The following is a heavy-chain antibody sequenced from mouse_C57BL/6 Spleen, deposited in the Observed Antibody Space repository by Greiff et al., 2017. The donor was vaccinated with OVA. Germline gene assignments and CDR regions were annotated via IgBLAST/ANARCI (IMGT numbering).Heavy chain of an antibody. Sequence: EVQLQQSGPELVKPGASVKISCKASGYTFTDYYMNWVKQSLGKSLEWIGDINPNNGGTSYNQKFKGKATLTVDKSSSTAYMELRSLTSEDSAVYYCARDYDAMDYWGQGTSVTVSS. CDR2: INPNNGGT. CDR1: GYTFTDYY. CDR3: ARDYDAMDY. J-gene: IGHJ4*01. V-gene: IGHV1-26*01.